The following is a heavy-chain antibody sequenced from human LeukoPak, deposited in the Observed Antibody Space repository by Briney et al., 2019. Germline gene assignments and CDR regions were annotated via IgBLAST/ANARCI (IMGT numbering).Heavy chain of an antibody. CDR2: ISSSDSTI. CDR1: GFTFSDYY. Sequence: PRGSLRLSCAASGFTFSDYYMSWIRQAPGKGLEWVSYISSSDSTIYSADSVKGRFTISRDNAKNSLYLQMNSLRAEDTAVYYCARLLMVRGVISHMDVWGKGTTVTVSS. J-gene: IGHJ6*03. D-gene: IGHD3-10*01. V-gene: IGHV3-11*04. CDR3: ARLLMVRGVISHMDV.